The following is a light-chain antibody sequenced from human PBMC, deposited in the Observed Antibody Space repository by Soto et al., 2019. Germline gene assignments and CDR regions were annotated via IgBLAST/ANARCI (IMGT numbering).Light chain of an antibody. J-gene: IGKJ1*01. CDR1: QNIATW. V-gene: IGKV1-5*03. CDR2: KAS. Sequence: DIQMTQTPSTLSASVGDRVTITCRASQNIATWLAWYQQKPGKDPKLLIYKASNIQSGVPSRFSGSGSGTEFTLSIRRLQPDDVANYYCQHYSSFTTFGQGTKVDI. CDR3: QHYSSFTT.